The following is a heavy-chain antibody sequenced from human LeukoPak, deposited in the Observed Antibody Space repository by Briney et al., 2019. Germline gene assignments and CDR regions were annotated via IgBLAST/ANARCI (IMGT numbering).Heavy chain of an antibody. D-gene: IGHD3-22*01. CDR3: AGGGDSGGYYYPMFDY. Sequence: NPSETLSLTCTVSGGSISSYYWSWIRQPAGKGLEWIGRIYTSGSTNYNPSLKSRVTISVDTSKNQFSLKLNSVTAADTAVYYCAGGGDSGGYYYPMFDYWGQGTLVTVSS. J-gene: IGHJ4*02. CDR2: IYTSGST. V-gene: IGHV4-4*07. CDR1: GGSISSYY.